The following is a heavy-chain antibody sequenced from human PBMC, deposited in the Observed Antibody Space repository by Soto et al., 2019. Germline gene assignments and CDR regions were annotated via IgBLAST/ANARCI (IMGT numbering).Heavy chain of an antibody. J-gene: IGHJ1*01. Sequence: PSETLSLTCTVSGGSISSGGYYWSWIRQHPGKGLEWIGYIYYSGSTYYNPSLKSRVTISVDTSKNQFSLKLSSVTAADTAVYYCARSPHFRRDSNYVAAGAEYFQHWGQGTLVTVSS. D-gene: IGHD4-4*01. CDR3: ARSPHFRRDSNYVAAGAEYFQH. CDR2: IYYSGST. V-gene: IGHV4-31*03. CDR1: GGSISSGGYY.